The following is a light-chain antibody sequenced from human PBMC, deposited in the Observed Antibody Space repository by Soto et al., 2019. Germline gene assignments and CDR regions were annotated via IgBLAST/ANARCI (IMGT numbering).Light chain of an antibody. Sequence: TQSPATLSVSPGERATLSCRTSQSVSSSLAWYQQKPGQAPRLLIYGASSRATGIPDRFSGSGSGTDFTLTISRLEPEDFAVYYCQQYGSSPFGGGTKVDIK. V-gene: IGKV3-20*01. CDR1: QSVSSS. J-gene: IGKJ4*01. CDR3: QQYGSSP. CDR2: GAS.